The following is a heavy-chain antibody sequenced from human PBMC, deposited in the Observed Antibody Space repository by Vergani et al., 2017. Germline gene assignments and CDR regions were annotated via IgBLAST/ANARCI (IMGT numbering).Heavy chain of an antibody. V-gene: IGHV1-69*04. CDR3: ARDQPADTVNAAGWFYP. J-gene: IGHJ5*02. CDR1: GVTFSSYA. Sequence: QVQLVQSGAEVKKPGSSVKLSCKASGVTFSSYAISWVRQAPGQGLEWMGRIIPILGIANYAQKFQGRVTITADNPTSTAYMDLSSLRSEATAVYYVARDQPADTVNAAGWFYPWGQGTLVTVSS. CDR2: IIPILGIA. D-gene: IGHD1-1*01.